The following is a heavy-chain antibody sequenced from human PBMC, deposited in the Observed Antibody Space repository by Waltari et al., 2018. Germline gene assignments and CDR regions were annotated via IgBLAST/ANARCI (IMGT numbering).Heavy chain of an antibody. CDR1: GGSISSYS. CDR3: ARGARSSSALLDY. V-gene: IGHV4-4*07. D-gene: IGHD6-6*01. CDR2: IYTSGST. J-gene: IGHJ4*02. Sequence: QVQLQESGPGLVKPSETLSLTCTVSGGSISSYSWRWIRQPAGKGLEWIGRIYTSGSTNYNPSLKSRVTMSVDTSKNQFSLKLSSVTAADTAVYYCARGARSSSALLDYWGQGTLVTVSS.